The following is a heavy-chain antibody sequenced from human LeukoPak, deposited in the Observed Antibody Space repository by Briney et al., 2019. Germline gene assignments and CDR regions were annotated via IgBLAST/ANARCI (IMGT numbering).Heavy chain of an antibody. CDR3: AKSINYWFDS. Sequence: GGSLRLSCAASGFTFSSYAMGWVRQAPGKGLEWVSTIGGSGDNTYYADPVKGRFTIPRDNSKNTLYLRMNSLRAEDTAVYYCAKSINYWFDSWGQGTLVTVSS. CDR2: IGGSGDNT. D-gene: IGHD1-1*01. V-gene: IGHV3-23*01. CDR1: GFTFSSYA. J-gene: IGHJ5*01.